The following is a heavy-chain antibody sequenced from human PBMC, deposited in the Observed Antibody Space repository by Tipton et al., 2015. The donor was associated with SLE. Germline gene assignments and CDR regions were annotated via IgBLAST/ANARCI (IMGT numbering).Heavy chain of an antibody. CDR1: DYTFTSYG. CDR3: ARADHCSGGSCYDNYYGMDV. Sequence: QSGPEVKKPGASVKVSCKASDYTFTSYGISWVRQAPGQGLEWMGWISAYNGNTNYAQKVQGRVTMTTDTSTSTAYMELRSLRSDDTAVYYCARADHCSGGSCYDNYYGMDVWGQGTTVTVSS. CDR2: ISAYNGNT. D-gene: IGHD2-15*01. J-gene: IGHJ6*02. V-gene: IGHV1-18*01.